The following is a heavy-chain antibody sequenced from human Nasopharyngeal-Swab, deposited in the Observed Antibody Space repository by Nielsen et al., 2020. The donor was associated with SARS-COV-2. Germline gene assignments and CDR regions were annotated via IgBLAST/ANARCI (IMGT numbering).Heavy chain of an antibody. CDR2: IYYSGST. D-gene: IGHD3-10*01. Sequence: SETLSLTCTVSGGSISSYYWSWIRQPPGKGLEWIGYIYYSGSTNYNPSLKSQVTISVDTSKNQFSLKLSSVTAADTAVYYCARVAPLSTMVRGVHYGMDVWGQGTTVTVSS. V-gene: IGHV4-59*01. CDR1: GGSISSYY. CDR3: ARVAPLSTMVRGVHYGMDV. J-gene: IGHJ6*02.